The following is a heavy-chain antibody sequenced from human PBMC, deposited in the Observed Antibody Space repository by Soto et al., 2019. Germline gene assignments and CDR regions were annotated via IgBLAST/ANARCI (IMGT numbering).Heavy chain of an antibody. Sequence: EVQLLESGGGLVQPGGTLRLTCAATGFTFSIYAMSWVRQAPGKGLEWVSAISGSGGSTYYADSVKGRFTISRDNSKNTLYLQMNSLRAEDTAVYYCAKDSSYYDIWSGWLNGMDVCGQGTTVTVSS. D-gene: IGHD3-3*01. CDR2: ISGSGGST. V-gene: IGHV3-23*01. J-gene: IGHJ6*02. CDR1: GFTFSIYA. CDR3: AKDSSYYDIWSGWLNGMDV.